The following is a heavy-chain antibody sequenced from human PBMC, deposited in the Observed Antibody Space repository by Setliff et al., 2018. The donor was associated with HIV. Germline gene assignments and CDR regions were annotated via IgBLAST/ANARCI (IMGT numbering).Heavy chain of an antibody. V-gene: IGHV4-39*07. J-gene: IGHJ6*03. Sequence: SETLSLTCTVSGGSISSSSYYWGWIRQPPGKGLEWIGSIYYSGSTYYNPSLKSRVTISEDTSKNQFSLKLSSVTAADTAVYYCARGLSIFGVATPGFYSFMDVWGKGTTVTVSS. D-gene: IGHD3-3*01. CDR2: IYYSGST. CDR3: ARGLSIFGVATPGFYSFMDV. CDR1: GGSISSSSYY.